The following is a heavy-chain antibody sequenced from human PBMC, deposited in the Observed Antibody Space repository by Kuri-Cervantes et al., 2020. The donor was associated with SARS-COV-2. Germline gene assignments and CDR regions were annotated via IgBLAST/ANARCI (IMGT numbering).Heavy chain of an antibody. D-gene: IGHD2-2*01. J-gene: IGHJ4*02. Sequence: GESLKISCAASGFTFSSYSMNWVRQAPGKGLEWVSSISSSSSYIYYADSVKGRFTISRDNAKNSLYLQMNSLRAEDTAVYYCASSDREWGQLLAYFDYWGQGTLVTVSS. V-gene: IGHV3-21*01. CDR1: GFTFSSYS. CDR3: ASSDREWGQLLAYFDY. CDR2: ISSSSSYI.